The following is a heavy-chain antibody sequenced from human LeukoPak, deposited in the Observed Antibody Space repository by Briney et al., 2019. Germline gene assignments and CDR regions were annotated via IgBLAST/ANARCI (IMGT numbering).Heavy chain of an antibody. V-gene: IGHV7-4-1*02. CDR3: ARITMVRGVKGFDP. J-gene: IGHJ5*02. Sequence: ASVKVSCKASGYTFTSYAMNWVRQAPGQGLEWMGWINTNTGNPTYAQGFTGRFVFSLDTSVSTAYLQISSLKAEDTAVYYCARITMVRGVKGFDPWGQGTLVTVSS. CDR2: INTNTGNP. CDR1: GYTFTSYA. D-gene: IGHD3-10*01.